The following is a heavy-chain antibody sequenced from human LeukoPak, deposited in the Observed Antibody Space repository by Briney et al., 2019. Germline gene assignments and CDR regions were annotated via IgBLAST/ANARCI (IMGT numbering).Heavy chain of an antibody. D-gene: IGHD3-9*01. CDR3: ARDQRYAFNY. V-gene: IGHV3-11*05. J-gene: IGHJ4*02. Sequence: GGSLRLSCATSGSPFTDSPMNWVRQAPGKGLEWVSNIRTSTEGTNYAIYADSVKGRVTFSRDDAKNTLYLHMHSLRDDDTAVYYCARDQRYAFNYWGRGILVTVSS. CDR1: GSPFTDSP. CDR2: IRTST.